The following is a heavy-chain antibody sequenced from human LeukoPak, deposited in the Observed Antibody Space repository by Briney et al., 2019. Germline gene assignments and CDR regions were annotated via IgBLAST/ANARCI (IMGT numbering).Heavy chain of an antibody. J-gene: IGHJ6*02. CDR1: VFTFSSYY. V-gene: IGHV3-13*01. CDR2: IGTAGDT. Sequence: GGSLRLSCAASVFTFSSYYMHWVRQATGKGLEWVSAIGTAGDTYYPGSVKGRFTISRENAKNSLYLQMNSLRAGDTAVYYCARALAYGMDVWGQGTTVTVSS. CDR3: ARALAYGMDV.